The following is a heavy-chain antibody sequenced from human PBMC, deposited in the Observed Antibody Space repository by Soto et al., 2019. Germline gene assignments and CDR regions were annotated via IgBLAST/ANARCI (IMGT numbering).Heavy chain of an antibody. CDR1: GDSVGGSHW. J-gene: IGHJ4*02. V-gene: IGHV4-4*02. CDR2: IYHGGDI. CDR3: AGDGSVHGY. D-gene: IGHD6-19*01. Sequence: QVQLQESGPGLVKPSGTLSLTCAVFGDSVGGSHWWSWVRQSPGKGLEWVGEIYHGGDINYNPSLKGRVTISLDMSKNQFSLWLTSMTAADTAIYYCAGDGSVHGYWGQGILVTGSS.